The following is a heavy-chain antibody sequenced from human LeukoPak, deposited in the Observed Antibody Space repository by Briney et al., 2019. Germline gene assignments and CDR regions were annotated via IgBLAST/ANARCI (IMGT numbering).Heavy chain of an antibody. CDR2: ISSSSSYI. V-gene: IGHV3-21*01. J-gene: IGHJ4*02. Sequence: GGSLRLSCAASGFTFSSYSMNWVRQAPGKGLEWVSSISSSSSYIYYADSVKGRLTISRDNAKNSLYLQMSGLRAEDTAVYYCARERGAGYGSGNYPSDYWGQGTLVTVSS. D-gene: IGHD3-10*01. CDR1: GFTFSSYS. CDR3: ARERGAGYGSGNYPSDY.